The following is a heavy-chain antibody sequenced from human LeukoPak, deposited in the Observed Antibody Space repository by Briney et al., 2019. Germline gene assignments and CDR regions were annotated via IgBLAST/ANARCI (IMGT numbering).Heavy chain of an antibody. V-gene: IGHV3-66*01. D-gene: IGHD3-9*01. Sequence: PGGSLRLSCAASGFTVSGNYMSWVRQAPGQGLEWVSIIYSGGSTYYADSVKGRFIISRDNSKNTLYLQMNSLRAEDTAVYYCARLGVGFDWLRDYWGQGTLVTVSS. CDR1: GFTVSGNY. J-gene: IGHJ4*02. CDR2: IYSGGST. CDR3: ARLGVGFDWLRDY.